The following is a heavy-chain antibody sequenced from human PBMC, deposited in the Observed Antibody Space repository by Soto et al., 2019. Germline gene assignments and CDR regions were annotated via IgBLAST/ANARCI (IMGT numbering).Heavy chain of an antibody. V-gene: IGHV4-31*03. CDR3: ARGGSESYGYYFDY. Sequence: QVQLQESGPGLVKPSQTLSLACTVSGGSISSGGYYWSWIRQHPGKGLEWIGYIYYSGSTYYNPSLKSRVTISVDTSKNQFSLKLSSVTAADTAVYYCARGGSESYGYYFDYWGQGTLVTVSS. J-gene: IGHJ4*02. D-gene: IGHD3-16*01. CDR2: IYYSGST. CDR1: GGSISSGGYY.